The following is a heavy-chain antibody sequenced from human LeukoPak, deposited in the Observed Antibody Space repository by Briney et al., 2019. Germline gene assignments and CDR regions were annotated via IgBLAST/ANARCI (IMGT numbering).Heavy chain of an antibody. CDR3: AKVQLLRYYYYGMDV. J-gene: IGHJ6*02. CDR1: GFTFSSYA. V-gene: IGHV3-23*01. Sequence: GGSLRLSCAASGFTFSSYAMSWVRQAPGKGLEWVSAISGSGGSTYYADSVKGRFTISRGNSKNTLYLQMNSLRAEDTAVYYCAKVQLLRYYYYGMDVWGQGTTVTVSS. D-gene: IGHD2-2*01. CDR2: ISGSGGST.